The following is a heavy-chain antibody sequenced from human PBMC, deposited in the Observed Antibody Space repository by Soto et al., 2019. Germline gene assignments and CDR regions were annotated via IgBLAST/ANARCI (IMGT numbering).Heavy chain of an antibody. CDR3: ARDYLEYQLPDSFDP. CDR1: GGTFSSYT. Sequence: GASVKVSCKASGGTFSSYTISWVRQAPGQGLEWMGRIIPILGIANYAQKFQGRVTITADKSTSTAYMELRSLRSEDTAVYYCARDYLEYQLPDSFDPWGQGTLVTVSS. CDR2: IIPILGIA. D-gene: IGHD2-2*01. V-gene: IGHV1-69*04. J-gene: IGHJ5*02.